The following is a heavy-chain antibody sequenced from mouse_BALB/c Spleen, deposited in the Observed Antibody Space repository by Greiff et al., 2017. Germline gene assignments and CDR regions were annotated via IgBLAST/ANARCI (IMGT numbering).Heavy chain of an antibody. J-gene: IGHJ1*01. D-gene: IGHD2-4*01. CDR1: GFTFSSYT. Sequence: DVHLVESGGGLVKPGGSLKLSCAASGFTFSSYTMSWVRQTPEKRLEWVATISSGGSYTYYPDSVKGRFTISRDNAKNTLYLQMSSLKSEDTAMYYCTREYDYDGGSWYFDVWGAGTTVTVSS. V-gene: IGHV5-6-4*01. CDR3: TREYDYDGGSWYFDV. CDR2: ISSGGSYT.